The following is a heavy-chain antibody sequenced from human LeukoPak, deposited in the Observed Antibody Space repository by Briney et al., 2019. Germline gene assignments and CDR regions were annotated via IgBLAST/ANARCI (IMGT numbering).Heavy chain of an antibody. D-gene: IGHD3-10*01. CDR3: ARIGESYYGSGSYYKFYSGGMDV. J-gene: IGHJ6*02. CDR1: GFTFSSYS. CDR2: IASSSSTI. Sequence: GSLRLSCATSGFTFSSYSMNWVRQAPGKGLEWVSYIASSSSTIYYADSVKGRFTISRDNAKNSLYLQMNSLRAEDTAVYYCARIGESYYGSGSYYKFYSGGMDVWGQGTTVTVSS. V-gene: IGHV3-48*04.